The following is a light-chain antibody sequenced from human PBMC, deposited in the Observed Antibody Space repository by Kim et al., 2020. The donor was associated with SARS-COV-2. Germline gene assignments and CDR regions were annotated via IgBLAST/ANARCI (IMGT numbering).Light chain of an antibody. V-gene: IGKV2-28*01. CDR2: LGS. Sequence: PASLSCRSSQSLLHSNGYNYLDWYLQKPGQAPQLLIYLGSNRASGVPDRFSGSGSGTDFTLKISRVEAEDVGVYYCMQALQTPLFGQGTKVDIK. CDR3: MQALQTPL. J-gene: IGKJ1*01. CDR1: QSLLHSNGYNY.